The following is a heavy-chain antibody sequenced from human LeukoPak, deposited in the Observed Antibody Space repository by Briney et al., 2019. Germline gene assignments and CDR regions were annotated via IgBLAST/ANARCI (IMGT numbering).Heavy chain of an antibody. D-gene: IGHD6-19*01. CDR2: IFGSGGSA. CDR3: GKTTIGYSSGRYPGWPVDS. Sequence: PGGSLRLSCAASGFTFNTYAMYWVRQAPGKGLEWVSGIFGSGGSAHYADSVKGRFTISRDNSKNTVYLQMDSLRVEDTAVYYCGKTTIGYSSGRYPGWPVDSWGQGTLVTVSS. J-gene: IGHJ4*02. V-gene: IGHV3-23*01. CDR1: GFTFNTYA.